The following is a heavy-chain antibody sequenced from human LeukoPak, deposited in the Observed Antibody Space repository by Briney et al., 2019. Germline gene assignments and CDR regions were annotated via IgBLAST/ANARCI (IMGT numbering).Heavy chain of an antibody. J-gene: IGHJ4*02. V-gene: IGHV4-30-4*01. Sequence: SETLSLTCSVSGDSISIGDYRWSWIRQSPGKGLEWIGYIYYIGTAYYNPSLRSRVALSADTSKNQFSLKLNSVTVADTAVYYCARHQGYSYDGPDYWGQGTLVTVSS. D-gene: IGHD5-18*01. CDR3: ARHQGYSYDGPDY. CDR2: IYYIGTA. CDR1: GDSISIGDYR.